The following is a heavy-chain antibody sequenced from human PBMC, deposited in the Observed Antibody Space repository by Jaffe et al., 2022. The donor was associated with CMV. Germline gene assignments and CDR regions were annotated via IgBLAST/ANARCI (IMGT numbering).Heavy chain of an antibody. Sequence: EVQLVESGGGLVQPGRSLRLSCTASGFTFGDYAMSWVRQAPGKGLEWVGFIRSKAYGGTTEYAASVKGRFTISRDDSKSIAYLQMNSLKTEDTAVYYCTRCTPVDPFNYYYYYMDVWGKGTTVTVSS. D-gene: IGHD2-8*01. CDR3: TRCTPVDPFNYYYYYMDV. J-gene: IGHJ6*03. CDR1: GFTFGDYA. V-gene: IGHV3-49*04. CDR2: IRSKAYGGTT.